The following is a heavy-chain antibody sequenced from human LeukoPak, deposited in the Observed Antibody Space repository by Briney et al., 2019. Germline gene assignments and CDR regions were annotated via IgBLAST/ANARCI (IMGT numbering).Heavy chain of an antibody. D-gene: IGHD3-10*01. CDR1: GGSISSYY. CDR3: ARNRYYYGSGNYGVPNWFDP. Sequence: SETLSLTCTVSGGSISSYYWSWIRQPPGKGLEWIGSIYYSGSTYYNPSLKSRVTISVDTSKNQFSLKLNSVTAADTAVYYCARNRYYYGSGNYGVPNWFDPWGQGTLVTVSS. V-gene: IGHV4-59*05. J-gene: IGHJ5*02. CDR2: IYYSGST.